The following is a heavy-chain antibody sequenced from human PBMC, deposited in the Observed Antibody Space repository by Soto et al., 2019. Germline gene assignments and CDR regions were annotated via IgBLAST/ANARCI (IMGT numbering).Heavy chain of an antibody. Sequence: EVQLLESGGGLVQPGGSLRLSCAASGFTFSSYAMRWVRQAPVKGLEWVSAISGSGGSTYYADSVKGRFTISRDNSKNTLYLQMTSLRAADTAVYYCGRRGSGSYYDYWGQGTLVTVSS. V-gene: IGHV3-23*01. CDR2: ISGSGGST. CDR3: GRRGSGSYYDY. CDR1: GFTFSSYA. J-gene: IGHJ4*02. D-gene: IGHD1-26*01.